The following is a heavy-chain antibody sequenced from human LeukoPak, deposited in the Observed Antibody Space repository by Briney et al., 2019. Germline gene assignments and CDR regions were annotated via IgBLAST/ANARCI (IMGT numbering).Heavy chain of an antibody. CDR3: ARDITPRRATTVTAV. CDR2: ISAYNGNT. D-gene: IGHD4-17*01. Sequence: RASVKVSCKASGYTFTSYGISWVRQAPGQGLEWMGWISAYNGNTNYAQKLQGRVTMTTDTSTSTAYMELRSLRSDDTAVYYCARDITPRRATTVTAVWGQGTLVTVSS. J-gene: IGHJ4*02. V-gene: IGHV1-18*01. CDR1: GYTFTSYG.